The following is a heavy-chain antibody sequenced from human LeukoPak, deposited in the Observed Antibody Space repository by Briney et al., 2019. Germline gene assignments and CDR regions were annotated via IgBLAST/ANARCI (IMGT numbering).Heavy chain of an antibody. J-gene: IGHJ4*02. V-gene: IGHV4-4*02. Sequence: PSGTLSLTCAVTGASISNSNWWTWVRQPPRKGLEWIGEIYHSGSTNYKTSLKSRATISVDKSKNQFSLKLNSVTAADTAVYYCASRAPRDNYDRYLPIDYWGQGTLVTVSS. CDR3: ASRAPRDNYDRYLPIDY. CDR1: GASISNSNW. CDR2: IYHSGST. D-gene: IGHD3-22*01.